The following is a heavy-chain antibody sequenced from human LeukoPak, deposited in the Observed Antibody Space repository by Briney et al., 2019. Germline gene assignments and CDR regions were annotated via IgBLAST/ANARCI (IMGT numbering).Heavy chain of an antibody. D-gene: IGHD7-27*01. V-gene: IGHV1-69*06. CDR1: GGTFSSYA. Sequence: ASVKVSCKASGGTFSSYAISWVRQAPGQGLEWMGGIIPIFGTANYAQKFQGRVTITADKSTSTAYMELSSLRSEDTAVYYCAGTGEGGDYFDSWGQGTLVTVSS. CDR2: IIPIFGTA. CDR3: AGTGEGGDYFDS. J-gene: IGHJ4*02.